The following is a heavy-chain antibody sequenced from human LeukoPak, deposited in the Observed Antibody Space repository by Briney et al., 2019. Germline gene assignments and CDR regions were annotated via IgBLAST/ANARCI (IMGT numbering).Heavy chain of an antibody. V-gene: IGHV3-21*01. CDR2: ISSSSSYI. CDR3: ARAGLVVSPGSAFDI. CDR1: GFTFSSYS. Sequence: GGSLRLSCAASGFTFSSYSMNWVRQAPGKGLEWVSSISSSSSYIYYADSVKGRFTISRDNAKNSLYIKMNSLRAEDTPVYYCARAGLVVSPGSAFDIWGQGTMVTVSS. J-gene: IGHJ3*02. D-gene: IGHD2-15*01.